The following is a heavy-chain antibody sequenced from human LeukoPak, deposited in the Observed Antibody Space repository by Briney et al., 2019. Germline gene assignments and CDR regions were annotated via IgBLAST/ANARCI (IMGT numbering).Heavy chain of an antibody. Sequence: GESLKISCKASGYSFTNYWIAWVRQKPGKGLEWMGIMHPGESEINYSPSFEGQVTISADTSISTAYLEWYSLKASDSAIYYCAKTIASLGSGARYFDPWGQGTMFTVSS. CDR1: GYSFTNYW. J-gene: IGHJ5*02. CDR3: AKTIASLGSGARYFDP. V-gene: IGHV5-51*01. D-gene: IGHD5/OR15-5a*01. CDR2: MHPGESEI.